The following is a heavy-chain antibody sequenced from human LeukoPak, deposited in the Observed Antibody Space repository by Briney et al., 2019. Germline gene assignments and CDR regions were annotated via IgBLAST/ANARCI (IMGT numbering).Heavy chain of an antibody. CDR3: ARDDGMVRGVILCY. J-gene: IGHJ4*02. D-gene: IGHD3-10*01. Sequence: AGGSLRLSCAASGFTFSAYHINWVRQAPGKGLEWISYISTTGTTIHYADSVKGRFAISRDNAKSSLYLQMNSLRDEDTAVYYCARDDGMVRGVILCYWGQGTLVTVSS. CDR2: ISTTGTTI. CDR1: GFTFSAYH. V-gene: IGHV3-48*02.